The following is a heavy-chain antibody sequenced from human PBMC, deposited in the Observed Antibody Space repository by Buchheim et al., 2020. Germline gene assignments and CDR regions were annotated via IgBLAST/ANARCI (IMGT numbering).Heavy chain of an antibody. CDR3: ARRITIFGVVTKGAFDI. V-gene: IGHV4-39*01. Sequence: QLQLQESGPGLVKPSETLSLTCTVSGGSISSSSYYWGWIRQPPGKGLEWIGSIYYSGSTYYNPSLKSRVTISVDTSKNQFSLKLSSVTAADTAVYYCARRITIFGVVTKGAFDIWGQGT. D-gene: IGHD3-3*01. J-gene: IGHJ3*02. CDR2: IYYSGST. CDR1: GGSISSSSYY.